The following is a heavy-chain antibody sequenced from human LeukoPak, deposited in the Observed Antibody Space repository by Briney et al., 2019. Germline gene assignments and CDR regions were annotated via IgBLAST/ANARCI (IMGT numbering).Heavy chain of an antibody. Sequence: GGSLRLSCAASGFTFSSYSMNWVRQAPGKGLEWVSSISSSSSYTYYADSVKGRFTISRDNAKNSLYLQMNSLRAEDTAVYYCASQVVTGYWGQGTLVTVSS. J-gene: IGHJ4*02. V-gene: IGHV3-21*01. CDR1: GFTFSSYS. CDR2: ISSSSSYT. CDR3: ASQVVTGY. D-gene: IGHD3-22*01.